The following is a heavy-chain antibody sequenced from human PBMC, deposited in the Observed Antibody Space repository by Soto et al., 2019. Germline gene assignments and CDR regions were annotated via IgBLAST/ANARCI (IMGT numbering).Heavy chain of an antibody. J-gene: IGHJ4*02. CDR1: GGSVSSYY. Sequence: NPSETLSLTCTVSGGSVSSYYWSWIRQPPGKGLEWIGYIYYSGSTKYNPSLKSRVTMSVDTSNNQFSLKMSSVAAADTAVYYCARHSNRNYGLYYFDYWGLGALVTVSS. D-gene: IGHD4-4*01. V-gene: IGHV4-59*08. CDR2: IYYSGST. CDR3: ARHSNRNYGLYYFDY.